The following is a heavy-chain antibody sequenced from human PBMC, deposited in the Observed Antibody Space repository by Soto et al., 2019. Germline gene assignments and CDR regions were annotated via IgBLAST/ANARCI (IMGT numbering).Heavy chain of an antibody. CDR2: ISGSGTKT. Sequence: GGSLRLSCTASGFTFSSYAMTWVRRAPGKGLEWVSGISGSGTKTHYADSVKGRFTISRDNSKNTLYLQMNSLRAEDTAVYYCAKDHPVIEVVKVFEYWGRGALVTVXS. D-gene: IGHD3-22*01. CDR3: AKDHPVIEVVKVFEY. CDR1: GFTFSSYA. J-gene: IGHJ4*02. V-gene: IGHV3-23*01.